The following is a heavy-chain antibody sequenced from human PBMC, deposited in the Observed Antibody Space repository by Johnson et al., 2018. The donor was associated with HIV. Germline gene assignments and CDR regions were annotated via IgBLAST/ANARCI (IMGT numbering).Heavy chain of an antibody. V-gene: IGHV3-30*04. J-gene: IGHJ3*02. CDR3: AKDLPSGWDGGDAFDI. CDR1: GFTFSSYA. CDR2: ISHDGTNE. D-gene: IGHD6-19*01. Sequence: QVLLVESGGGVVQPGRSLRLSCAASGFTFSSYAMHWVRQAPGKGPDWVAMISHDGTNENYADSVKGRFTISRDNSKNTLYLQMNSLRPEDTAVYYCAKDLPSGWDGGDAFDIWGQGTMVIVSS.